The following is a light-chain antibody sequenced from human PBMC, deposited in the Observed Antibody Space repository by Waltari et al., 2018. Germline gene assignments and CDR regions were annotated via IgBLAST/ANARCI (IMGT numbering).Light chain of an antibody. Sequence: QSALTQPASVSGSPGQSITIPSTGTSSNIGSYHSVSWYQQHPGKAPKLMIFDVSGRPSGVSNRFSGSKSGNTASLTISGLQAEDEADYYCNSYAGSSSWVFGGGTKLTVL. CDR1: SSNIGSYHS. V-gene: IGLV2-14*01. CDR2: DVS. CDR3: NSYAGSSSWV. J-gene: IGLJ3*02.